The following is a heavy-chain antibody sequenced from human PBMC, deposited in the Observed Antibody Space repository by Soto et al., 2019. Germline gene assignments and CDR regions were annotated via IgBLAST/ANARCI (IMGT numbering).Heavy chain of an antibody. Sequence: PSETLSLTCSVSADSFSKYYWTWIRQPPGEGLEWIGYIYFNGNTNYNPSLKGRVTISIDTSKKQFSLNLSSVTAADAAVYYCGGVTFGGVVLAHWGQGTLVTVSS. CDR1: ADSFSKYY. J-gene: IGHJ4*02. CDR3: GGVTFGGVVLAH. CDR2: IYFNGNT. D-gene: IGHD3-16*01. V-gene: IGHV4-59*01.